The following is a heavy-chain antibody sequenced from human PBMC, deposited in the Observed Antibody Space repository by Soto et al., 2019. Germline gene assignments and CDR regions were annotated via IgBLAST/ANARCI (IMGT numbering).Heavy chain of an antibody. Sequence: EVQLVESGGGLVQPGGSLRLSCAASGFTFSSYSMNWVRQAPGKGLEWVSDISSSGSTKYYADSVKGRFTISRDNAKNSLYLQLNSLRAEDTAVYYCASDPYGPDQRGLMHVWGKGTTVPVSS. CDR2: ISSSGSTK. V-gene: IGHV3-48*01. J-gene: IGHJ6*03. D-gene: IGHD3-10*01. CDR3: ASDPYGPDQRGLMHV. CDR1: GFTFSSYS.